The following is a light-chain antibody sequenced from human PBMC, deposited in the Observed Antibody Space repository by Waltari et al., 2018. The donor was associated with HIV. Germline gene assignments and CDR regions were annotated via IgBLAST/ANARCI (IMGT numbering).Light chain of an antibody. J-gene: IGKJ2*01. V-gene: IGKV3-15*01. CDR3: QQYKNGPPGMYT. CDR1: PSISRD. CDR2: GAS. Sequence: EIVMTQSPATLPVSPGERATLSCRASPSISRDLAWYQQKPGQPPRLLMYGASTSATGIPGRFAGRGAGTECTLTIRSLQPEDVAVYYCQQYKNGPPGMYTFGQGTKLE.